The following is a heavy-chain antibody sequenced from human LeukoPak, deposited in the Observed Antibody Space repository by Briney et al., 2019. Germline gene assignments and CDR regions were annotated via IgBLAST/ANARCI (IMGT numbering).Heavy chain of an antibody. Sequence: SETLSLTCTVSGGSISSSSYYWSWIRQPPGKGLEWIGYIYYSGSTNYNPSLKSRVTISVDTSKNQFSLKLSSVTAADTAVYYCARSSGWLSWFDPWGQGTLVTVSS. V-gene: IGHV4-61*01. J-gene: IGHJ5*02. CDR1: GGSISSSSYY. CDR2: IYYSGST. CDR3: ARSSGWLSWFDP. D-gene: IGHD6-19*01.